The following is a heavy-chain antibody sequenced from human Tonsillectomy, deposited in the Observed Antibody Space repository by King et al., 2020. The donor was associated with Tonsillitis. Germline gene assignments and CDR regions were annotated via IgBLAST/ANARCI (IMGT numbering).Heavy chain of an antibody. CDR3: AREVFSSEPGDYFDY. V-gene: IGHV5-10-1*03. Sequence: VQLVESGAEVKKPGESLRISCKGSGYSFTSYWISWVRQMPGKGLEWKGRIDPSDSYTNYSPSFQGHVTISADKSISTAYLQWSSLKASDTAMYYCAREVFSSEPGDYFDYWGQGTLVTVSS. D-gene: IGHD6-19*01. CDR2: IDPSDSYT. J-gene: IGHJ4*02. CDR1: GYSFTSYW.